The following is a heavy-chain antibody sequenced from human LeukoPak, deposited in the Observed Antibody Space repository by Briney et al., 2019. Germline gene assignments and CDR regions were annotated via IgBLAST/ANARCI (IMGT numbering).Heavy chain of an antibody. CDR2: ISYDGSNK. J-gene: IGHJ4*02. CDR3: AREGRYYFDY. Sequence: GGSLRLSCAASGFTFSTYAIHWVRQAPGKGLEWVAVISYDGSNKYYVDSVKGRFTIARDNSKNTVYLQMNSLRAEDMAVYYCAREGRYYFDYWGQGTLVTVSS. CDR1: GFTFSTYA. V-gene: IGHV3-30-3*01.